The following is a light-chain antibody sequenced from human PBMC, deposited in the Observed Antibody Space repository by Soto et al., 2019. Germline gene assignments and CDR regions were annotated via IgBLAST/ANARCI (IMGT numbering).Light chain of an antibody. V-gene: IGKV3-15*01. CDR1: QSVSGS. J-gene: IGKJ4*01. Sequence: EIVMTQAPATLSVSPGERATLSCRASQSVSGSLAWYQQKPGQPPRLLIYGASTRATGIPARFSGSGSGTEFTLTISSLQSEDFAVYYCQQYNNWTLTFGGGTKVEIK. CDR2: GAS. CDR3: QQYNNWTLT.